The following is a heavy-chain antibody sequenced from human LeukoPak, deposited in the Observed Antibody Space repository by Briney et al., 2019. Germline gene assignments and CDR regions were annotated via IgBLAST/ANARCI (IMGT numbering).Heavy chain of an antibody. J-gene: IGHJ4*02. CDR1: GFTFSSYA. CDR3: ANGDDFWRGPHYFDY. CDR2: ISGSGGST. V-gene: IGHV3-23*01. Sequence: GGSLRLSCAASGFTFSSYAMSWVRQAPGKRLEWVSAISGSGGSTYYADSVKGRFTISRDNSKNTLYLQMNSLRAEDTAEYYCANGDDFWRGPHYFDYWGQGTLVTVSS. D-gene: IGHD3-3*01.